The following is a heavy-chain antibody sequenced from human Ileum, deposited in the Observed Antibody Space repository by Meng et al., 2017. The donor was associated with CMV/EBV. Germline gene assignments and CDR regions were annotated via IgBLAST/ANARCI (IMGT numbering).Heavy chain of an antibody. CDR2: IRSKRYGGTP. CDR3: TRGYCPNGVCTQHSYYYGMDV. D-gene: IGHD2-8*01. Sequence: GVSLRLSCAASGFTFSTYEMNWVRQAPGKGLEWVGFIRSKRYGGTPEYAASAKDRFSISRDDSKSIAYLQMNSLKTEDTAVYYCTRGYCPNGVCTQHSYYYGMDVWGPGNTVTVSS. CDR1: GFTFSTYE. J-gene: IGHJ6*02. V-gene: IGHV3-49*04.